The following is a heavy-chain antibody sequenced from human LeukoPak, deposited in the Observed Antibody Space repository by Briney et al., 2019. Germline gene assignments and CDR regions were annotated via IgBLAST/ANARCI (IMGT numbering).Heavy chain of an antibody. CDR3: ARARFSPGFFDY. D-gene: IGHD3-16*01. CDR2: INPSGGST. V-gene: IGHV1-46*01. CDR1: GYTFTSYY. Sequence: ASVTVSCTASGYTFTSYYMHWVRQARGQGLEWMGIINPSGGSTSYAQKFQGRVTMTRDTSTGTVYMELSSLRSEDTAVYYCARARFSPGFFDYWGQGTLVTVSS. J-gene: IGHJ4*02.